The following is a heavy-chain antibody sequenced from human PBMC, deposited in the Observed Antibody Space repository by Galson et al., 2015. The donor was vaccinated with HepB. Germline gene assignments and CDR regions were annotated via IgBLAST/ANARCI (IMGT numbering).Heavy chain of an antibody. CDR1: GYTFTSYG. CDR3: ARDRMIWTVAGNFDY. D-gene: IGHD6-19*01. V-gene: IGHV1-18*01. CDR2: ISAYNGNT. J-gene: IGHJ4*02. Sequence: SVKVSCKASGYTFTSYGISWVRQAPGQGLEWMGWISAYNGNTNYAQKLQGRVTMTTDTSTSTAYMELRSLRSDDTAVYYCARDRMIWTVAGNFDYWGQGTLVTVSS.